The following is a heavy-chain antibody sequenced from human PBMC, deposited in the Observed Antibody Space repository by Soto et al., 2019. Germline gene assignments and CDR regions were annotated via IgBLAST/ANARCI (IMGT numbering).Heavy chain of an antibody. CDR1: GFTFSSYG. CDR2: ISYDGSNK. CDR3: AKAGFLECFLYFDY. V-gene: IGHV3-30*18. Sequence: GGSLRLSCAASGFTFSSYGMHWVRQAPGKGLEWVAVISYDGSNKYYADSVKGRFTISRDNSKNTLYLQMNSLRAEDTAVYYCAKAGFLECFLYFDYWGQGTLVTVSS. D-gene: IGHD3-3*01. J-gene: IGHJ4*02.